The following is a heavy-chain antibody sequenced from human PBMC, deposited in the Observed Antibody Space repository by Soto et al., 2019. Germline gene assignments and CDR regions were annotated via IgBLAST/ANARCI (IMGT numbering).Heavy chain of an antibody. CDR1: GGSISSGGYY. Sequence: QVQLQESGPGLVKPSQTLSLTCTDSGGSISSGGYYWSWIRQHPGKGLEWIGYIYYSGSTYYNPSLKSRVTISVDTSKNQFSLKLSSVTAADTAVYYCASSAVTAPYYYYGMDVWGQGTTVTVSS. J-gene: IGHJ6*02. CDR3: ASSAVTAPYYYYGMDV. D-gene: IGHD4-17*01. V-gene: IGHV4-31*03. CDR2: IYYSGST.